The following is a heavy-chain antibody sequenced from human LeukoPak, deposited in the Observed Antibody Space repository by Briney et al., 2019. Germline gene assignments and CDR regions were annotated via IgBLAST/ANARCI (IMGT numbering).Heavy chain of an antibody. J-gene: IGHJ4*02. CDR2: IKQDGSEK. V-gene: IGHV3-7*01. CDR3: ARDRGSSGWYEFDY. Sequence: GSLRLSCAASGFTSSTYWMSWVRQAPGKGLEWVANIKQDGSEKYYVDSVKGRFTISRDNAKNSLYLQMNSLRAEDTAVYYCARDRGSSGWYEFDYWGQGTLVTVSS. D-gene: IGHD6-19*01. CDR1: GFTSSTYW.